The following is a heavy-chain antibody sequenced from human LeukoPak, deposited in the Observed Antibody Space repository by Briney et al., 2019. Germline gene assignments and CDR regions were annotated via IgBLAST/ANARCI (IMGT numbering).Heavy chain of an antibody. Sequence: GGSLRLSCSAFALTFSSYSMSSVRQGPGKGLEWVSSISSSSGYIYSADSVKGRFTISRDNAKNSLYLQMNSLRAEDTAVYYCARVTRWVDYWGQGTLVTVSS. V-gene: IGHV3-21*01. D-gene: IGHD1-1*01. CDR1: ALTFSSYS. J-gene: IGHJ4*02. CDR3: ARVTRWVDY. CDR2: ISSSSGYI.